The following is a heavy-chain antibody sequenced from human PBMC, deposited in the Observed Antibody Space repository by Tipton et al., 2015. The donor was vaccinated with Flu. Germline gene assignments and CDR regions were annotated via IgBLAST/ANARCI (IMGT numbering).Heavy chain of an antibody. V-gene: IGHV4-61*02. J-gene: IGHJ3*02. CDR3: VRDGGELLRYAFDI. CDR1: GDSISSGSYY. D-gene: IGHD3-16*01. Sequence: TLSLTCTVSGDSISSGSYYWSWIRQPAGKGLEWIGRIYTHVKTNYNPSLKSRVTIAVDTSKKQFSLKLRSVTAADTAVYYCVRDGGELLRYAFDIWGQGTTVTVSS. CDR2: IYTHVKT.